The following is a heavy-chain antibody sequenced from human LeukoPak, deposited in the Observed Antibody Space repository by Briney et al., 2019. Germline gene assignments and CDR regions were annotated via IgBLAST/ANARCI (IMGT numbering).Heavy chain of an antibody. J-gene: IGHJ4*02. V-gene: IGHV1-2*02. Sequence: ASVKVSCKASGYTFTGYYMHWVRQAPGQGLEWMGWINPNSGGTNYAQKFQGRVTMTRDTSISTAYMELSRLRSDDTAVYYCARVTTMVRGVISDYWGQGTLVTVSS. CDR1: GYTFTGYY. CDR2: INPNSGGT. CDR3: ARVTTMVRGVISDY. D-gene: IGHD3-10*01.